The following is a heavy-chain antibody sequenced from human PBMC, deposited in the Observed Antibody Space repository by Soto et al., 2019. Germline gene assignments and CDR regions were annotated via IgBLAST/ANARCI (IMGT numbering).Heavy chain of an antibody. D-gene: IGHD2-2*01. J-gene: IGHJ3*02. Sequence: EVQLVQSGAEVKKPGESLRISCKGSGYSFTSYWISWVRQMPGKGLEWMGRIDPSDSYTNYSPSFQGHVTISADKSISTAYLQWSSLKASDTAMYYCASRVLGYCSSTSCQTLEETTADAFDIWGQGTMVTVSS. V-gene: IGHV5-10-1*03. CDR2: IDPSDSYT. CDR1: GYSFTSYW. CDR3: ASRVLGYCSSTSCQTLEETTADAFDI.